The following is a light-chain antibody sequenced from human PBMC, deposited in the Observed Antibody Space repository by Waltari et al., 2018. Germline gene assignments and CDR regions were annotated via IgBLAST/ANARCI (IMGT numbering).Light chain of an antibody. CDR3: QQTNAAPLS. CDR1: QNIFTY. CDR2: AAS. J-gene: IGKJ4*01. V-gene: IGKV1-39*01. Sequence: DIQMTQSPSSLSASVGDRATLTCRASQNIFTYLNWYQQKAGNATKLLIYAASSLQSGVPLRFSGSGSGTDFTLTISSLQPEDFATYYCQQTNAAPLSFGGGTKVEIK.